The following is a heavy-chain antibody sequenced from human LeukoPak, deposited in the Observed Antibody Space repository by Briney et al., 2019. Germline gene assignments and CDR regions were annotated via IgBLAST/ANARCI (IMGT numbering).Heavy chain of an antibody. Sequence: PSETLSLTCTVSGGSISSSSYYWGWIRQPPGKGLEWIGSIYYSGSTYYNPSLKSRVTISVDTSKNQFSLKLSSVTAADTAVYYCARDGLLLSVYEVVRGESEAFDIWGQGTMVTVSS. V-gene: IGHV4-39*07. CDR3: ARDGLLLSVYEVVRGESEAFDI. CDR2: IYYSGST. D-gene: IGHD3-10*01. J-gene: IGHJ3*02. CDR1: GGSISSSSYY.